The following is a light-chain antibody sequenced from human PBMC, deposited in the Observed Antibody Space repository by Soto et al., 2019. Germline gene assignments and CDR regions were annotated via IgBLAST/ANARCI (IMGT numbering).Light chain of an antibody. CDR1: INDVGAYNY. V-gene: IGLV2-14*01. CDR3: SSYTSSYPLV. Sequence: QSALTQPASVSGSPGQSITISCTGTINDVGAYNYVSWYQQRPGSAPQLILFDVNNRPSGTSNRFSGSKSGHTAYLTISALQSDDEAIYHCSSYTSSYPLVFGSGTKLTVL. CDR2: DVN. J-gene: IGLJ1*01.